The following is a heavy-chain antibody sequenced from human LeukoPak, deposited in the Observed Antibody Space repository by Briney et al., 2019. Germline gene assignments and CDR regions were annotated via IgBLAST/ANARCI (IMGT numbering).Heavy chain of an antibody. D-gene: IGHD3-10*01. Sequence: GGSLRLSCAASGFTFSDYYMSWIRQAPGKGLEWVSYISSSGSTIYYADSVKGRFTISRDNAKNSLYLQMNSLRAEDTAVYYCAKDHPSSFPFDYWGQGTLVTVSS. V-gene: IGHV3-11*01. CDR1: GFTFSDYY. CDR2: ISSSGSTI. CDR3: AKDHPSSFPFDY. J-gene: IGHJ4*02.